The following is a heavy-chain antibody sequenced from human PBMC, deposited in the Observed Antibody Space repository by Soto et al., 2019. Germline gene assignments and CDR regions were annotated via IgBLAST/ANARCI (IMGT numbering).Heavy chain of an antibody. Sequence: PGGSLRLSCAASGFTFSDHYMAWVRQAPGKGLEWVGRTRNNGNSYTTEYAASVTGRFTISRDDSKNSLYLQMNSLKTEDTAVYYCTRGRTGGYWYFDLWGRGTLVTVSS. CDR3: TRGRTGGYWYFDL. D-gene: IGHD7-27*01. J-gene: IGHJ2*01. CDR2: TRNNGNSYTT. CDR1: GFTFSDHY. V-gene: IGHV3-72*01.